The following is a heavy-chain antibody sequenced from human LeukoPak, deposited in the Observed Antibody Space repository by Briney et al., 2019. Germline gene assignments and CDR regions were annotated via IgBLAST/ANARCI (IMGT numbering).Heavy chain of an antibody. CDR2: IYYSGST. V-gene: IGHV4-59*12. CDR1: GGSISSYY. Sequence: SETLSLTCTVSGGSISSYYWSWIRQPPGKGLEWIGSIYYSGSTYYNPSLKSRVTISVDTSKNQFSLKLSSVTAADTAVYYCARVPVSGSYSYFDYWGQGTLVTVSS. D-gene: IGHD1-26*01. J-gene: IGHJ4*02. CDR3: ARVPVSGSYSYFDY.